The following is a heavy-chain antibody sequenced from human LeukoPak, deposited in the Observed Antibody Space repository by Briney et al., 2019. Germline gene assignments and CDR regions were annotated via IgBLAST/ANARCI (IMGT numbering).Heavy chain of an antibody. CDR2: ISSSSSYI. CDR1: GFTFSSYS. V-gene: IGHV3-21*01. J-gene: IGHJ4*02. CDR3: ARVIGIAAAGTSPNY. D-gene: IGHD6-13*01. Sequence: GGSLRLSCAASGFTFSSYSMNWVRQAPGKGLEWVSSISSSSSYIYYADSEKGRFTISRDNAKNSLYLQMNSLRAEDTAVYYCARVIGIAAAGTSPNYWGQGTLVTVSS.